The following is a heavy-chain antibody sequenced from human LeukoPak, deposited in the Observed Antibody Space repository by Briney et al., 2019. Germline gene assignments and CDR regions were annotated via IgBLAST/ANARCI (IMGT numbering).Heavy chain of an antibody. V-gene: IGHV4-39*07. CDR1: GGSISGSSYY. J-gene: IGHJ3*02. Sequence: SETLSLTCTVSGGSISGSSYYWGWIRQPPGKGLEWIGSIYYSGSTYYNPSLKSRVTISVDTSKNQFSLKLSSVTAADTAVYYCARDRDAFDIWGQGTMVTVSS. CDR2: IYYSGST. CDR3: ARDRDAFDI.